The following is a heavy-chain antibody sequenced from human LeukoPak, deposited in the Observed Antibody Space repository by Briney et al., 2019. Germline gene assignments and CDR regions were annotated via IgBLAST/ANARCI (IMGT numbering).Heavy chain of an antibody. CDR2: ISGSGGST. D-gene: IGHD3-22*01. CDR3: AKAGTYYYDSSGYSRPGY. CDR1: GFTFSSYA. J-gene: IGHJ4*02. Sequence: GGSLRLSCAASGFTFSSYAMSWVRQAPGKGLEWVSAISGSGGSTYYADSVKGRFTISRDNSKNTLYLQMNSLRAEDTAVYYCAKAGTYYYDSSGYSRPGYWGQRTLVTVSS. V-gene: IGHV3-23*01.